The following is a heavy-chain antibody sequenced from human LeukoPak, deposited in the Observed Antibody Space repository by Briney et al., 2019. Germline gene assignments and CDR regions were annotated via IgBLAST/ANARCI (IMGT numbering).Heavy chain of an antibody. CDR1: GYTFTSYG. J-gene: IGHJ4*02. CDR3: ARVSHYYGSEIEY. Sequence: ASVKVSCKASGYTFTSYGITWVRQAPGQGLEWMGWISAYNGNTNYAQKVQGRVTVTTDTSTSTAYMELRSLRSDDTAVYYCARVSHYYGSEIEYWGQGTLVTVSS. CDR2: ISAYNGNT. D-gene: IGHD3-10*01. V-gene: IGHV1-18*01.